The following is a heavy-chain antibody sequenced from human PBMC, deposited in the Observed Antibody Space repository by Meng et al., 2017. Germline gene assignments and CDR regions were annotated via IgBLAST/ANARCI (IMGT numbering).Heavy chain of an antibody. J-gene: IGHJ4*02. CDR2: IYYSGST. CDR3: ARRDYFDY. CDR1: GDSISSSSDY. V-gene: IGHV4-39*01. Sequence: QLQLQESGPGLVKPSETLSLTCIVSGDSISSSSDYWGWIRQPPGKGMEWIGSIYYSGSTYYNPSLKRQVTISVDTSKNQSSLKLSSVTAADTAVYYCARRDYFDYWGQGTLVTVSS.